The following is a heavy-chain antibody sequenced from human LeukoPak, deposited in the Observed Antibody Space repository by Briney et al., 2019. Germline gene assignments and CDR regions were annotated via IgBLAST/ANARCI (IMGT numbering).Heavy chain of an antibody. Sequence: SVKVSCKASGGTFSSYAISWVRQAPGQGLEWMGGIIPIFGTANYAQKFQGRVTITADESTSTAYMELSSLRSEDTAVYYCARGYHWGGYYFDSWGQGTLVTVSS. D-gene: IGHD7-27*01. CDR1: GGTFSSYA. J-gene: IGHJ4*02. CDR3: ARGYHWGGYYFDS. CDR2: IIPIFGTA. V-gene: IGHV1-69*13.